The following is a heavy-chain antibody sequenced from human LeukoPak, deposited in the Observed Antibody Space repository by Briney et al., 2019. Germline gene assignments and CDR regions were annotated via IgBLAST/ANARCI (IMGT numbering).Heavy chain of an antibody. CDR2: IYYSGST. D-gene: IGHD5-24*01. CDR1: GGSISSYY. Sequence: SETLSLTCTVSGGSISSYYWSWIRQPPGKGLEWIGYIYYSGSTNYNPPLKSRVTISVDTSKNQFSLKLSSVTAADTAVYYCARVVKMATIAPIYYYYYGMDVWGQGTTVTVSS. J-gene: IGHJ6*02. V-gene: IGHV4-59*01. CDR3: ARVVKMATIAPIYYYYYGMDV.